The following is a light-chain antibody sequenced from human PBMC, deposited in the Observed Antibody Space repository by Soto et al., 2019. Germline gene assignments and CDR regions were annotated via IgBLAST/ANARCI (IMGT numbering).Light chain of an antibody. CDR3: SSYSISAGLVV. J-gene: IGLJ2*01. V-gene: IGLV2-14*01. Sequence: QSALTQPASVSGSPGQSITISCTGTSSDVGFYDRVSWVQQHPGITPKLLIYEVAKRPSGISSRFSGSKSDNTASLTISGLQAEDEGDYYCSSYSISAGLVVFGGGTKLTVL. CDR1: SSDVGFYDR. CDR2: EVA.